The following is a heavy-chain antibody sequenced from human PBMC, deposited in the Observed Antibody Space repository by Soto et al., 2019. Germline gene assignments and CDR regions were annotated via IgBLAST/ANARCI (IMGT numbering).Heavy chain of an antibody. CDR3: TRGPSTVSTSTNFDF. CDR2: INPGGSST. V-gene: IGHV3-74*01. Sequence: EVQRVESGGGVVQPGGSLRLSCVVSGFTFTSYWKHWVRQVPGKGLVWVSRINPGGSSTSYADSVKGRFTISRDNAKNMEYLQMNGLRAEDTPVYYCTRGPSTVSTSTNFDFWGQGTLVSVSS. J-gene: IGHJ4*02. CDR1: GFTFTSYW. D-gene: IGHD4-17*01.